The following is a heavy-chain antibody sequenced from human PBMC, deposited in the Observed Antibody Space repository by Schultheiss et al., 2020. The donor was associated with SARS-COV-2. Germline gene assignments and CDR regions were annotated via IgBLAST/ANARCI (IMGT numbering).Heavy chain of an antibody. CDR1: GGSFSGYY. V-gene: IGHV4-34*01. D-gene: IGHD6-13*01. Sequence: SETLSLTWAVYGGSFSGYYWSWIRQPPGKGLEWIGEINHSGSTNYNPSLKSRVTISVDTSKNQFSLKLSSVTAADTAVYYCARPGYSSSWQFFDYWGQGTLVTVSS. CDR2: INHSGST. J-gene: IGHJ4*02. CDR3: ARPGYSSSWQFFDY.